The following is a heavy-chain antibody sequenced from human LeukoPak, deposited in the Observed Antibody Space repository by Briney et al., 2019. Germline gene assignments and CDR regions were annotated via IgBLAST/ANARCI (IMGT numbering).Heavy chain of an antibody. J-gene: IGHJ1*01. V-gene: IGHV3-48*01. CDR3: HVVPADKKYFQH. Sequence: GGSLRLSCAASGFTFSSYSMNWVRQAPGKGLEWVSYISSSSSTIYYADSVKGRFTISRDNAKNSLYLQMNSVRAEDTAVYYCHVVPADKKYFQHWGQGTLVTVSS. CDR1: GFTFSSYS. D-gene: IGHD2-2*01. CDR2: ISSSSSTI.